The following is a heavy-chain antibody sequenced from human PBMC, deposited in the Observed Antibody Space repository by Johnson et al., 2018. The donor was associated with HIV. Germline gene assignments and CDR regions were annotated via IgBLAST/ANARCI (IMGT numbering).Heavy chain of an antibody. J-gene: IGHJ3*02. CDR3: VRAGIVTLPAGAFDI. D-gene: IGHD2-2*01. Sequence: VQLLESGGGLVQPGGSLRLSCAASGFTLSSYAMHWVRRAPGKGLEWVSAIGTVGDIGYADSVKGRFTISRDNAKNTLYLQMNSLRVEDAAIYYCVRAGIVTLPAGAFDIWGQGTMVTVSS. CDR1: GFTLSSYA. CDR2: IGTVGDI. V-gene: IGHV3/OR16-10*03.